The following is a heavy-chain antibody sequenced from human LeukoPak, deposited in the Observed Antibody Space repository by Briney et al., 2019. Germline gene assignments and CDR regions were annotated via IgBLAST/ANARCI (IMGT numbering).Heavy chain of an antibody. CDR1: GGSISSYY. V-gene: IGHV4-59*08. CDR3: ARAEVAYGMDV. Sequence: PSETLSLTCTVSGGSISSYYWSWIRQPPGKGLEWIGYIYYSGSTNYNPSLKSRVTISVDTSKNQFSLKLSSVTAADTAVYYCARAEVAYGMDVWGQGPTVTAS. J-gene: IGHJ6*02. CDR2: IYYSGST. D-gene: IGHD1-14*01.